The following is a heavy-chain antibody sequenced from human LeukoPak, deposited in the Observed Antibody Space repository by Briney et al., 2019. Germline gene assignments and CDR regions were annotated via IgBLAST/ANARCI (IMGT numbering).Heavy chain of an antibody. J-gene: IGHJ4*02. V-gene: IGHV3-23*01. CDR3: AKDVRAAGPNDTFVY. CDR2: ISGCGGST. Sequence: PGGSLRLSCAASGFTFSIYAMSWVRQAPGKGLEWVSAISGCGGSTYYADSVKGRFTISRDNSKNMLYLQMTSLRAEDTAVYYCAKDVRAAGPNDTFVYWGQGTLVTVSS. D-gene: IGHD6-13*01. CDR1: GFTFSIYA.